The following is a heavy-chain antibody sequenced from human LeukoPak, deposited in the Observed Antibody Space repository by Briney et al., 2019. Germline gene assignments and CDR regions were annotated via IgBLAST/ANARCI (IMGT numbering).Heavy chain of an antibody. D-gene: IGHD3-22*01. Sequence: GGSLRLSCAASGFTFSSYAMSWVRQAPGKGLEWVSAISGSGGSTYYADSVKGRFTISRDNSKNTLYLQMNSLRAEDTAVYYCAKDQGKGGCDSSGYFVEIDAFDIWGQGTMVTVSS. CDR1: GFTFSSYA. CDR2: ISGSGGST. J-gene: IGHJ3*02. V-gene: IGHV3-23*01. CDR3: AKDQGKGGCDSSGYFVEIDAFDI.